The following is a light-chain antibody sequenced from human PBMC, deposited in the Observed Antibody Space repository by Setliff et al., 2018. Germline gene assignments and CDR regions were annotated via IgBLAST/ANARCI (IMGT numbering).Light chain of an antibody. CDR2: EVT. CDR3: SSYAASYNPYV. Sequence: QSVLTQPPSASGSPGQSLTISCTGTSRHIGAYKFVSWYQQHPGKAPRLIIYEVTKRPSGVPDRFSGSKSGNTASLTVSGLQAEDEADYYCSSYAASYNPYVFGSGTKVTVL. V-gene: IGLV2-8*01. CDR1: SRHIGAYKF. J-gene: IGLJ1*01.